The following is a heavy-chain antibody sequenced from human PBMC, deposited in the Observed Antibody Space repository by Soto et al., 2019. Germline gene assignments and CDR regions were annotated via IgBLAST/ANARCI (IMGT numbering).Heavy chain of an antibody. J-gene: IGHJ4*02. Sequence: GASVKVSCKASGYTFTSYAMHWVRQAPGQRLEWMGWINAGNGNTKYSQKFQGRVTITRDTSASTAYMELSSLRSEDTAVYYCARSRALGDDDILTGYPYDPGCYFDYWGQGTLVTVSS. CDR3: ARSRALGDDDILTGYPYDPGCYFDY. CDR2: INAGNGNT. CDR1: GYTFTSYA. D-gene: IGHD3-9*01. V-gene: IGHV1-3*01.